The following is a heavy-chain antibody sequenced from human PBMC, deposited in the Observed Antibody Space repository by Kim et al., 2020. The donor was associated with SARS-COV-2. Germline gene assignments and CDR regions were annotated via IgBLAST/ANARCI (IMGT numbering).Heavy chain of an antibody. J-gene: IGHJ4*02. CDR3: VRAKGERSLDY. CDR2: IWSDGSNT. D-gene: IGHD1-26*01. V-gene: IGHV3-33*01. CDR1: GLIFSASG. Sequence: GGSLRLSCAASGLIFSASGMHWVRQAPGKGLDWVAMIWSDGSNTYYADSVEGRFTISRDNSIDAVYLQMNTLRVDDTATYYCVRAKGERSLDYWGQGTLVTVSS.